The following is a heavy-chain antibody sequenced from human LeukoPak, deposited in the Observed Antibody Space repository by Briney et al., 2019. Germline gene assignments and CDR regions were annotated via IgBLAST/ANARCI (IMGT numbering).Heavy chain of an antibody. CDR1: GGSISSYY. V-gene: IGHV4-59*12. CDR3: ARDVLLWFGELFYNWYDL. Sequence: SETLSLTCTVSGGSISSYYWIWLRQPPGKGLEWIGYIYYSGSTNYNPSLKSRVTMSVDTSKNQFSLKLSSVTAADTAVYYCARDVLLWFGELFYNWYDLWGQGTLVTVSS. CDR2: IYYSGST. D-gene: IGHD3-10*01. J-gene: IGHJ5*02.